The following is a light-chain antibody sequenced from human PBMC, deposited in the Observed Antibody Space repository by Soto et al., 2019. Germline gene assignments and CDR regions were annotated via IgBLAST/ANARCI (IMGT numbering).Light chain of an antibody. V-gene: IGKV1-39*01. J-gene: IGKJ5*01. CDR2: AAS. Sequence: DIQMTQSPSTLSGSVGDRVTITCRSSQTISNYLNWYQQKPGKAPKVLIYAASSLQSGVPSRFSGSGSGTDFTLTISSLQPEDFATYYCQQSYTTPRTFGQGTRLENK. CDR3: QQSYTTPRT. CDR1: QTISNY.